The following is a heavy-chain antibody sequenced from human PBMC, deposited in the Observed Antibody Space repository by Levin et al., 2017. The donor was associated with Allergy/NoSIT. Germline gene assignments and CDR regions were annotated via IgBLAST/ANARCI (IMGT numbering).Heavy chain of an antibody. D-gene: IGHD3-10*01. CDR2: IYYSGST. CDR1: SGSISSYY. Sequence: PSETLSLTCTVSSGSISSYYWSWIRQPPGKGLEWIGYIYYSGSTNYNPSLKSRVTISVDTSKNHFSLKLSSVTAADTAVYYCAILYGSGKFYYYGMDVWGQGTTVTVSS. V-gene: IGHV4-59*01. J-gene: IGHJ6*02. CDR3: AILYGSGKFYYYGMDV.